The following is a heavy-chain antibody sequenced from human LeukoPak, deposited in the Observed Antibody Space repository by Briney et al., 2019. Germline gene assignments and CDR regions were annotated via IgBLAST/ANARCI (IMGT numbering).Heavy chain of an antibody. CDR3: ARRQLITIFGVVIRDAFDI. J-gene: IGHJ3*02. V-gene: IGHV4-39*07. CDR1: GGSISSSSYY. D-gene: IGHD3-3*01. CDR2: INHSGST. Sequence: PSETLSLTCTVSGGSISSSSYYWGWIRQPPGKGLEWIGEINHSGSTNYNPSLKSRVTISVDTSKNQFSLKLSSVTAADTAVYYCARRQLITIFGVVIRDAFDIWGQGTMVTVSS.